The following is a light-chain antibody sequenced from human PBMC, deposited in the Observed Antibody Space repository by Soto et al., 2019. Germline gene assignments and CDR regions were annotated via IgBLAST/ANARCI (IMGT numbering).Light chain of an antibody. CDR2: AAS. Sequence: DIQMSHTTSTLSASVGDSVTITCRASQNIRNLLAWYQQKPGKAPKLLIYAASSLQSGVPSRFSGSGPGTDFILTISSLQPEDFATYYCQQSYSSPRSFGQGTKVDI. V-gene: IGKV1-39*01. CDR3: QQSYSSPRS. J-gene: IGKJ1*01. CDR1: QNIRNL.